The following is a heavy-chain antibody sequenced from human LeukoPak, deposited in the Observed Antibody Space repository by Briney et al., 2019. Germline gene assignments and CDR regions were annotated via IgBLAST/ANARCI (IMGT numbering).Heavy chain of an antibody. CDR2: INPSGGST. CDR3: ARDAGTGPTYLPHYDMDV. V-gene: IGHV1-46*01. CDR1: GYTFTSYY. D-gene: IGHD1-7*01. Sequence: ASVKVSCKASGYTFTSYYMHWVRQAPGQGLEWMGIINPSGGSTSYAQKFQGRVTMTRDTSTSTVYMELSSLRSEDTAVYYCARDAGTGPTYLPHYDMDVWGQGTTVTVSS. J-gene: IGHJ6*02.